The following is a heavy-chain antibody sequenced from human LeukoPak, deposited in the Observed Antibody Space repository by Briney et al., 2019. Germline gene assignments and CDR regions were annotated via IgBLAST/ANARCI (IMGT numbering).Heavy chain of an antibody. CDR1: GYTFTSYG. D-gene: IGHD5-24*01. Sequence: ASVKVSCKASGYTFTSYGITWVRQAPGQGLEWMGWISAYNGNTNYAQKLQGRVTMTTDTSTSTAYMELRSLRSDDTAVYYCARDGEMATMEIGIDYWGQGTLVTVSS. J-gene: IGHJ4*02. V-gene: IGHV1-18*01. CDR3: ARDGEMATMEIGIDY. CDR2: ISAYNGNT.